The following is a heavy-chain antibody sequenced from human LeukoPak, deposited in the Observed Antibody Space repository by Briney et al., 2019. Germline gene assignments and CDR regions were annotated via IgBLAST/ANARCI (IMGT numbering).Heavy chain of an antibody. CDR2: ISNFGDII. Sequence: GGSLRLSCAASGFTFSHYEMSWVRQAPGKGLEWISHISNFGDIIHYADSVEGRFTISRDNAKNSLYLQMNSLRAEDTAVYYCAKGVGSSGYSSFDYWGQGTLVTVSS. CDR3: AKGVGSSGYSSFDY. CDR1: GFTFSHYE. J-gene: IGHJ4*02. D-gene: IGHD3-22*01. V-gene: IGHV3-48*03.